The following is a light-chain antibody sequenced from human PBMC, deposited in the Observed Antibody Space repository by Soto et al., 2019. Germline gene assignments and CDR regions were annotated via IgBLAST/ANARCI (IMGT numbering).Light chain of an antibody. CDR1: QSLLHITGETF. CDR2: EVS. Sequence: DVVMTQTPLSLSVAPGQPASISCKSSQSLLHITGETFLFWYLKKPGQSPQLXIYEVSTRVSGVPDRFSGSGSGTDLTLEISRVETDDVGIYYCMQSTQLPPTFGQGTRLEIK. V-gene: IGKV2D-29*02. CDR3: MQSTQLPPT. J-gene: IGKJ5*01.